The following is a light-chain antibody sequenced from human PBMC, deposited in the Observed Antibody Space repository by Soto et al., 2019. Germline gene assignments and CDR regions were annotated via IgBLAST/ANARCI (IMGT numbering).Light chain of an antibody. CDR2: DVS. CDR1: SSDVGGYNY. V-gene: IGLV2-14*01. CDR3: SSYTSSSTSG. Sequence: QSALTQPASVSGSPGQSITISCTGTSSDVGGYNYVSWYQQHPGKAPKLMIYDVSNRPSGVSKRFSGSKSGNTASLTISGLQAEDEADYYCSSYTSSSTSGFGGGTQLTVL. J-gene: IGLJ2*01.